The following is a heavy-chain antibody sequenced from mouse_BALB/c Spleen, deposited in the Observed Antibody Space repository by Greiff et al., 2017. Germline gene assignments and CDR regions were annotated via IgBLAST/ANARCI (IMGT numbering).Heavy chain of an antibody. CDR1: GFTFSSYG. CDR3: ARGGYYGSSAYFDY. Sequence: EVMLVESGGGLVQPGGSLKLSCAASGFTFSSYGMSWVRQTPDKRLELVATINSNGGSTYYPDSVKGRFTISRDNAKNTLYLQMSSLKSEDTAMYYCARGGYYGSSAYFDYWGQGTTLTVSS. V-gene: IGHV5-6-3*01. CDR2: INSNGGST. D-gene: IGHD1-1*01. J-gene: IGHJ2*01.